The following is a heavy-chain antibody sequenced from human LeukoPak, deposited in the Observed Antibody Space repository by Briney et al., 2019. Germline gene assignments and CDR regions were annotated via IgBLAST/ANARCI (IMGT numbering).Heavy chain of an antibody. CDR2: IYYSGST. CDR1: GGSISSYY. J-gene: IGHJ5*02. Sequence: SETLSLTCTVSGGSISSYYWSWIRQPPGKGLEWIGYIYYSGSTNYNPSLKSRVTISVDTSKNQFSLELSSVTAADTAVYYCAREKMVRGVNRGGWFDPWGQGTLVTVSS. CDR3: AREKMVRGVNRGGWFDP. D-gene: IGHD3-10*01. V-gene: IGHV4-59*12.